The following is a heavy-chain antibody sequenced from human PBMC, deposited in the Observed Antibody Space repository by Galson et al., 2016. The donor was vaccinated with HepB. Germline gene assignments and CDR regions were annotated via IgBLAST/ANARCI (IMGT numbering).Heavy chain of an antibody. D-gene: IGHD2-8*01. CDR1: GGSISTSNW. V-gene: IGHV4-4*02. CDR3: ARNGRTARGAFDI. CDR2: IYHTGVT. Sequence: LSLTCVVSGGSISTSNWWTWLRQSPGKGLEWIGEIYHTGVTNYNPSVKSRVTISVDKSTNQFSLKLISMTPADTAVYYCARNGRTARGAFDIWGQGTMVTVSS. J-gene: IGHJ3*02.